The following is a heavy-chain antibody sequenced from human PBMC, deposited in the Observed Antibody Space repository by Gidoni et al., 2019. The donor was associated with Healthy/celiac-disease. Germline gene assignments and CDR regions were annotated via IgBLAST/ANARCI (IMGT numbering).Heavy chain of an antibody. CDR2: ISPGDSDT. V-gene: IGHV5-51*01. CDR3: ALSYYDILTGYYKDY. D-gene: IGHD3-9*01. CDR1: GYSFTSYW. Sequence: EVQLVQSGAEVKKPGESLKISCKGSGYSFTSYWIGWVRQMPGKGLEWMGIISPGDSDTRYSPSFQGQVTISADKSISTAYLQWSSLKASDTAMYYCALSYYDILTGYYKDYWGQGTLVTVSS. J-gene: IGHJ4*02.